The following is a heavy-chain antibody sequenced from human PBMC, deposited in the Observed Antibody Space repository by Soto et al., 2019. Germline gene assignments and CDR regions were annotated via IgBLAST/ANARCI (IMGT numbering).Heavy chain of an antibody. D-gene: IGHD3-22*01. J-gene: IGHJ4*02. CDR1: GFTFSNYG. V-gene: IGHV3-30*03. CDR3: ARDHYYDSSGFYDY. Sequence: QVQLVESGGGVVQPGRSLRLSCAVSGFTFSNYGMHWVRQAPGKGLEWVAIISNDGSNKYYADSVKGRFTISRDNSENTLYLQKNGLRPEDTAVYYCARDHYYDSSGFYDYWGQGALVTVSS. CDR2: ISNDGSNK.